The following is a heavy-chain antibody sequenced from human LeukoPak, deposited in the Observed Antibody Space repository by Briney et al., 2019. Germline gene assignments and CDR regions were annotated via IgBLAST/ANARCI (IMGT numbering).Heavy chain of an antibody. CDR2: IIPIFGTA. CDR1: GGTFSSYA. V-gene: IGHV1-69*13. D-gene: IGHD5-24*01. CDR3: ARDDSGRVSNWFDP. J-gene: IGHJ5*02. Sequence: ASVKVSCKASGGTFSSYAISWVRQAPGQGLEWTGGIIPIFGTANYAQKFQGRVTITADESTSTAYMELSSLRSEDTAVYYCARDDSGRVSNWFDPWGQGTLVTVSS.